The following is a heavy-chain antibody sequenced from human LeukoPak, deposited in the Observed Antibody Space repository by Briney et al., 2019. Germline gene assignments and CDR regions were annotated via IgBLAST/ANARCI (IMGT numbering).Heavy chain of an antibody. V-gene: IGHV1-46*01. J-gene: IGHJ3*02. CDR3: ARGRDGYKILDAFDI. CDR1: GYTFTSYY. Sequence: ASVKVSCKASGYTFTSYYMHWVRQAPGQGLEWMGIINPSGGSTGYAQKFQGRVTMTRDMSTSTVYMELSSLRSEDTAVYYCARGRDGYKILDAFDIWGQGTMVTVSS. D-gene: IGHD5-24*01. CDR2: INPSGGST.